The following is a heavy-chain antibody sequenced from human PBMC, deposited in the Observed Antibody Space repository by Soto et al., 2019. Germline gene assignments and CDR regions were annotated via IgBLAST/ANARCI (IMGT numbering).Heavy chain of an antibody. Sequence: QVQLQESGPGLVKPSQTLSLTCSVSGGSISSGGYYWSWIRPQQGKGLEWIGYIYYSGRTYYNPFFKSRVTISVDSSQNPLSLQLGSVSEQETAMYYCSRGMLGDNFNYWGQGILVTVSS. CDR2: IYYSGRT. V-gene: IGHV4-31*03. CDR1: GGSISSGGYY. J-gene: IGHJ4*02. D-gene: IGHD3-16*01. CDR3: SRGMLGDNFNY.